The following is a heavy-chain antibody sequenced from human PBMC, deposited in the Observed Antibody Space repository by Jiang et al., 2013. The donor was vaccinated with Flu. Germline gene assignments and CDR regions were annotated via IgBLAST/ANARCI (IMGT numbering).Heavy chain of an antibody. D-gene: IGHD5-18*01. Sequence: GSGLVKPSGTLSLTCAVSGGSISSSNWWSWVRQPPGKGLEWIGEIYHSGSTNYNPSLKSRVTISVDKSKNQFSLKLSSVTAADTAVYYCATKGWSGYSYGNDAFDIWGQGTMVTVSS. V-gene: IGHV4-4*02. CDR1: GGSISSSNW. CDR2: IYHSGST. CDR3: ATKGWSGYSYGNDAFDI. J-gene: IGHJ3*02.